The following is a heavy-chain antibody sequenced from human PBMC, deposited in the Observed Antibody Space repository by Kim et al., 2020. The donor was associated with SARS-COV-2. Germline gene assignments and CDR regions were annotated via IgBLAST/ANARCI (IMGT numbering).Heavy chain of an antibody. CDR3: ARDGREYNVAAPPNWFDP. Sequence: SETLSLTCTVSGGSISSSSYYWGWIRQPPGKGLEWIGSIYYSGSTYYNPSLKSRVTISVDTSKNQFSLKLSSVTAADTAVYYCARDGREYNVAAPPNWFDPWGQGTLVTVSS. J-gene: IGHJ5*02. CDR2: IYYSGST. D-gene: IGHD6-19*01. CDR1: GGSISSSSYY. V-gene: IGHV4-39*07.